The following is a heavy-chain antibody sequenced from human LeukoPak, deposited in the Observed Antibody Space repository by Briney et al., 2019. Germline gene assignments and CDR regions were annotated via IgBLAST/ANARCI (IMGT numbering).Heavy chain of an antibody. J-gene: IGHJ5*02. D-gene: IGHD3-16*01. Sequence: SETLSLTCTVSGDSMSSYYWNFIRQPAGKGLEWIGRIHTSWTAYYNPSLKSRITMSVDTSRNQFSLRLTSVTAADTAVYYCARGDYYDGGGRNWFDPWGQGTLVTVSS. V-gene: IGHV4-4*07. CDR2: IHTSWTA. CDR1: GDSMSSYY. CDR3: ARGDYYDGGGRNWFDP.